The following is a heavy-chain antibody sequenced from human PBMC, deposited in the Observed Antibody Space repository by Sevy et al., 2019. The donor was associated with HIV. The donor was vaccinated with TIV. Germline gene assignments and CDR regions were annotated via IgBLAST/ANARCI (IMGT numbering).Heavy chain of an antibody. Sequence: GGSLRLSCAASGFSFSNYAMHWVRQAPGKGLEWVAVISTDITKQYYADSVRGRFTISRDNINKSLYLQMDSPSTEDTAIYYGAKDGNIGYTDFDYWGQGTLVTVSS. CDR3: AKDGNIGYTDFDY. J-gene: IGHJ4*02. CDR1: GFSFSNYA. V-gene: IGHV3-30*04. CDR2: ISTDITKQ. D-gene: IGHD5-12*01.